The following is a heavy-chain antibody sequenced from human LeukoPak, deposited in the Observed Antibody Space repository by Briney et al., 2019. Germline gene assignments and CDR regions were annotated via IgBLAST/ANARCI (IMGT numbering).Heavy chain of an antibody. CDR1: GGSFSGYY. Sequence: SETLSLTCAVYGGSFSGYYWSWIRQPPGKGLEWIGEINHSGSTNYNPSLKSRVTISVDTSKNQFSLKLSSVTAADTAVYYCARGLLYGDYPTRYYYYYYGMDVWGQGTTVTVSS. CDR3: ARGLLYGDYPTRYYYYYYGMDV. V-gene: IGHV4-34*01. J-gene: IGHJ6*02. CDR2: INHSGST. D-gene: IGHD4-17*01.